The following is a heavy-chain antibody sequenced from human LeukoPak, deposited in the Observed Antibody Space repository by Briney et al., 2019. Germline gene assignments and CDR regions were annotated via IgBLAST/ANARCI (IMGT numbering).Heavy chain of an antibody. CDR1: GYTFTGYY. D-gene: IGHD6-19*01. V-gene: IGHV1-2*02. J-gene: IGHJ4*02. CDR3: ARVRSVAVAAYDY. CDR2: INPNSGGT. Sequence: ASVKVSCKASGYTFTGYYMHWVRQAPGQGLEWMGWINPNSGGTNYAQKFQGRVTMTRDTSISTAYMELSRLRSDDTAVYYCARVRSVAVAAYDYWGQGTLATVSS.